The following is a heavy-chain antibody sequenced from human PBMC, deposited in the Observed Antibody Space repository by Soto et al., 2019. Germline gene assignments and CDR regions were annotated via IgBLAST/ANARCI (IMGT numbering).Heavy chain of an antibody. CDR2: FDPEDGET. J-gene: IGHJ5*02. CDR3: ARGRGGSWNWFDP. V-gene: IGHV1-24*01. D-gene: IGHD2-15*01. Sequence: ASVKVSCKVSGYTLTELSMHWVRQAPGKGLEWMGGFDPEDGETIYAQKFQGRVTITADESTSTAYMELSSLRSEDTAVYYCARGRGGSWNWFDPWGQGTLVTVSS. CDR1: GYTLTELS.